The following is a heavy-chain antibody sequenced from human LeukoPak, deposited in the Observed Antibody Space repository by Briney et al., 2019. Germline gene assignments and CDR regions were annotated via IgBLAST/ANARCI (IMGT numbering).Heavy chain of an antibody. CDR1: GYTLTELS. Sequence: ASVKVSCKVSGYTLTELSMHWVRQAPGKGLEWMGGFDPEDGETIYEQKFQGRVTMTEDTSTDTACMELSSLRSEDTAVYYCAVESLGELSLPFLDYWGQGTLVTVSS. CDR3: AVESLGELSLPFLDY. J-gene: IGHJ4*02. V-gene: IGHV1-24*01. CDR2: FDPEDGET. D-gene: IGHD3-16*02.